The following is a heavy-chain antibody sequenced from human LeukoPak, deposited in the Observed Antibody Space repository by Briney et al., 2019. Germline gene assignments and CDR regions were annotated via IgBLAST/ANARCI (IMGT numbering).Heavy chain of an antibody. Sequence: SETLSLTCTVSGGSISSSSYYWGWIRQPPGKGLEWIGSIYYSGSTYYNPSLKSRVTISVDTSKNQFSLKLSSVTAADTAVYHCARHPGGFDPWGQGTLVTVSS. CDR3: ARHPGGFDP. D-gene: IGHD1-26*01. CDR1: GGSISSSSYY. V-gene: IGHV4-39*01. J-gene: IGHJ5*02. CDR2: IYYSGST.